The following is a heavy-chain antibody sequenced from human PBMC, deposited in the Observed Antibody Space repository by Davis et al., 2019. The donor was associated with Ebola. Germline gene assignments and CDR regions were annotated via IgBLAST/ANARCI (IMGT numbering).Heavy chain of an antibody. J-gene: IGHJ4*02. CDR3: ARKGIAVAAFDY. Sequence: AASVTVSCKASGYTFTSYAMHWVRQAPGQRLEWMGWINAGNGNTKYSQKFQGRVTITRDTSASTAYMELSSLRSEDTAVYYCARKGIAVAAFDYWGQGTLVTVSS. CDR1: GYTFTSYA. V-gene: IGHV1-3*01. D-gene: IGHD6-19*01. CDR2: INAGNGNT.